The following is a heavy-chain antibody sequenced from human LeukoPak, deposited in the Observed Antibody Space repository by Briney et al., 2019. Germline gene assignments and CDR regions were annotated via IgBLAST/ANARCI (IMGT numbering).Heavy chain of an antibody. CDR3: FGGLDS. V-gene: IGHV3-74*01. CDR1: GITFSSDW. Sequence: AGSLRLSCAASGITFSSDWMNWVRQAPGKGLECVSYINIYSGWTNYADSVRGRFTISRDNAKKSPYLQMNSLRAEETAVCYCFGGLDSWGLGTLVTVSS. CDR2: INIYSGWT. D-gene: IGHD3-16*01. J-gene: IGHJ5*01.